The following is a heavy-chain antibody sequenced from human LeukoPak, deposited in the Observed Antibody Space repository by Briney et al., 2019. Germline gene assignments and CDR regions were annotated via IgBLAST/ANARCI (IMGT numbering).Heavy chain of an antibody. D-gene: IGHD3-22*01. CDR1: GGSISSSSYY. CDR2: IYYSGST. CDR3: ARTEKTSSGYYEAAFDI. Sequence: SETLSLTCTVSGGSISSSSYYWGWIRQPPGKGLEWIGSIYYSGSTYYNPSLKSRVTISVDTSKNQFSLKLSSVTAADTAVYYCARTEKTSSGYYEAAFDIWGQGTMVTVSS. J-gene: IGHJ3*02. V-gene: IGHV4-39*01.